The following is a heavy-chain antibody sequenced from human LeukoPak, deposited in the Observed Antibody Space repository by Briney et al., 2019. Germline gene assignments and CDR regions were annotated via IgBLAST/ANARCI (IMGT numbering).Heavy chain of an antibody. V-gene: IGHV4-59*01. Sequence: SETLSLTCTVSSGSISSYYWSWLRQPPGKGLEWIGYIYYSGSTNYNPSLKSRVTISVDTSKNQFSLKLSSVTAADTAVYYCARDRGVDTAYDYWGQGTLVTVSS. CDR3: ARDRGVDTAYDY. CDR2: IYYSGST. D-gene: IGHD5-18*01. J-gene: IGHJ4*02. CDR1: SGSISSYY.